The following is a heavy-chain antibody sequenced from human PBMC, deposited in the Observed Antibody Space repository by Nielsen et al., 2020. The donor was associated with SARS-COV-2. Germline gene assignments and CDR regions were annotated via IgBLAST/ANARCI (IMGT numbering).Heavy chain of an antibody. Sequence: WIRQSPSRGLEWLGRTYCRSKWYNDYAVSVKSRITINPDTSKNQFSLHLNSVTPEDTAVYYCARARGAYGDYYYYYYTDVWGEGTTVTVSS. CDR3: ARARGAYGDYYYYYYTDV. J-gene: IGHJ6*03. D-gene: IGHD4-17*01. CDR2: TYCRSKWYN. V-gene: IGHV6-1*01.